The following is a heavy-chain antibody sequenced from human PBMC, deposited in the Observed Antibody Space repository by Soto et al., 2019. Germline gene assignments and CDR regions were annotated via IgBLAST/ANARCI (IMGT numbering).Heavy chain of an antibody. J-gene: IGHJ4*02. V-gene: IGHV1-69*13. CDR3: ARSDTYYYDSSGLDLGY. D-gene: IGHD3-22*01. Sequence: ASVKVSCKASGGTFSSYAISWVRQAPGQGLEWMGGIIPIFGTANYAQKFQGRVTITADESTSTAYMELSSLRSEDTAVYYCARSDTYYYDSSGLDLGYWGQGTLVTVSS. CDR2: IIPIFGTA. CDR1: GGTFSSYA.